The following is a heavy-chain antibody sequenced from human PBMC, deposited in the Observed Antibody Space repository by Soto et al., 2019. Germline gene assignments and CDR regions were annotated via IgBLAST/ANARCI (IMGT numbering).Heavy chain of an antibody. V-gene: IGHV4-34*01. D-gene: IGHD3-16*01. CDR1: GGSFRGYF. Sequence: SETLSLTCAVSGGSFRGYFWSWIRQSPDKGLEWIGEINDSGSTYYNPSFKSRLTISVDTSKSQISLTLTSVTAADTAVYYCQGGDFWGQGTRVTVSS. CDR3: QGGDF. J-gene: IGHJ4*02. CDR2: INDSGST.